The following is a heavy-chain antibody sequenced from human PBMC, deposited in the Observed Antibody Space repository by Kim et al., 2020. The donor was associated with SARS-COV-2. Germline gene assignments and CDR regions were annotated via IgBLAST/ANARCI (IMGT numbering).Heavy chain of an antibody. CDR3: ARVPFCSSTSCAGGWFDY. D-gene: IGHD2-2*01. J-gene: IGHJ4*02. Sequence: GGSLRLSCAASGFTFSSYGMHWVRQASGKGLEWVAVISYDGSNKYYADSVKGRFTISRDNSKNTLYLQMNSLRAEDTAVYYCARVPFCSSTSCAGGWFDYWGQGTLVTVSS. V-gene: IGHV3-33*05. CDR2: ISYDGSNK. CDR1: GFTFSSYG.